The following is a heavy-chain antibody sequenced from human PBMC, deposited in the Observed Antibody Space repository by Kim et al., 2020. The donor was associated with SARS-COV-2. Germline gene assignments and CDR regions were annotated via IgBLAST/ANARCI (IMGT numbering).Heavy chain of an antibody. CDR1: GYTFSGYY. Sequence: ASVKVSCKASGYTFSGYYLRWVRQPPGQGLEWMGRINPNSGDTNYAQKFQGRVTMTRDTSISAAYMELNSLRSDDTAVYFCSREEIGAATEVGDYWGQGTLVTVSS. CDR3: SREEIGAATEVGDY. D-gene: IGHD6-13*01. CDR2: INPNSGDT. J-gene: IGHJ4*02. V-gene: IGHV1-2*06.